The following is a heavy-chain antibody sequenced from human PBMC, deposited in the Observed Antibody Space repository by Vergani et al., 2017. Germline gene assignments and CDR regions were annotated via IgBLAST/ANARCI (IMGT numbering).Heavy chain of an antibody. V-gene: IGHV4-34*01. CDR3: ARGRKYSSSWYRRGFNY. J-gene: IGHJ4*02. Sequence: QVQLQQRGAGLLKPSETLSLTCAVYGGSFSGYHWSWIRQPPGKGMEWIGEINHSGSTNYNPSLKSRVTISVDTSKNQFSLKLSSVTAADTAVYYCARGRKYSSSWYRRGFNYWGQGTLVTVSS. CDR1: GGSFSGYH. CDR2: INHSGST. D-gene: IGHD6-13*01.